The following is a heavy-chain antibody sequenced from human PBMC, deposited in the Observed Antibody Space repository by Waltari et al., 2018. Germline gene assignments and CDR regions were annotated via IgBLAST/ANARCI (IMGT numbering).Heavy chain of an antibody. D-gene: IGHD1-1*01. J-gene: IGHJ4*02. CDR2: ISGSGGRT. V-gene: IGHV3-23*01. CDR1: GFTFSSYA. Sequence: EVQLLESGGGLVQPGGSLRLSCAASGFTFSSYAMSWVRQAPGKGLEWASAISGSGGRTYYADSVKGRFTISRDNSKNTLYLQMNSLRAEDTAVYYCAKVSLRTSIFFDYWGQGTLVTVSS. CDR3: AKVSLRTSIFFDY.